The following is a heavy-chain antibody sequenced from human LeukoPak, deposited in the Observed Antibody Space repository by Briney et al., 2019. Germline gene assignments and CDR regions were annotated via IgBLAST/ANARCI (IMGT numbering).Heavy chain of an antibody. V-gene: IGHV3-21*01. CDR2: INSSSSYI. CDR3: ARDYGSGSYNWFDP. D-gene: IGHD3-10*01. J-gene: IGHJ5*02. Sequence: GGSLRLSCAASGFTFSSYCMNWVRQAPGKGLEWVSSINSSSSYIYYADSVKGRFTVSRENAKHSLHLQMNSLRAEDPAVYYCARDYGSGSYNWFDPWGQGTLVTVSS. CDR1: GFTFSSYC.